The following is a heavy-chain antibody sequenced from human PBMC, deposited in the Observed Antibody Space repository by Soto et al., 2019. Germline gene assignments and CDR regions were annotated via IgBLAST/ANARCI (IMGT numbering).Heavy chain of an antibody. D-gene: IGHD6-25*01. V-gene: IGHV3-33*01. CDR2: IWYDGSNK. CDR3: ARDRLPTDYYYYGMDV. J-gene: IGHJ6*02. CDR1: GFTFSSYG. Sequence: PGGSLRLSCAASGFTFSSYGMHWVRQAPGKGLEWVAVIWYDGSNKYYADSVKGRFTVSRDNSKNTLYLQMNSLRAEDTAVYYCARDRLPTDYYYYGMDVWGQGTTVTVSS.